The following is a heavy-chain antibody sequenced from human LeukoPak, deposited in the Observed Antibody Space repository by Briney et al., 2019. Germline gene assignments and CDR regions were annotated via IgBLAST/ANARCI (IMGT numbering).Heavy chain of an antibody. CDR3: ARGRPKYYSGSGSYMDFDY. D-gene: IGHD3-10*01. CDR2: MNPNSGNT. CDR1: GYTFTSYD. V-gene: IGHV1-8*01. J-gene: IGHJ4*02. Sequence: ASVKVSCKASGYTFTSYDINWVRQATGQGLEWMGWMNPNSGNTGYAQKFQGRVTMTRNTSISTAYMELSSLRSEDTAVYYCARGRPKYYSGSGSYMDFDYWGQGTLVTVSS.